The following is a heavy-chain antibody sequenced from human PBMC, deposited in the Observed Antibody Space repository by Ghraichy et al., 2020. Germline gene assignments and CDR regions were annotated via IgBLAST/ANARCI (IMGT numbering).Heavy chain of an antibody. CDR2: IYYSGST. CDR3: AGGDQRAGRAFDI. D-gene: IGHD3-10*01. J-gene: IGHJ3*02. CDR1: GGSISSSSYY. V-gene: IGHV4-39*01. Sequence: SETLSLTCTVSGGSISSSSYYWGWIRQPPGKGLEWIGSIYYSGSTYYNPSLKSRVTISVDTSKNQFSLKLSSVTAADTAVYYCAGGDQRAGRAFDIWGQGTMVTVTS.